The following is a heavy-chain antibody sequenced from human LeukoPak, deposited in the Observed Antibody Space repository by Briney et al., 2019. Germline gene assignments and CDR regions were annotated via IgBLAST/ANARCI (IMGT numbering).Heavy chain of an antibody. J-gene: IGHJ4*02. V-gene: IGHV3-30-3*01. Sequence: PGGSLRLSCVASGLTFSGKSLHCVRQPPGRGLEWVSFISSDGSRKYYGDFVEGRFTVSRDNSMHTLYLQVDTLRAEDTAMYYCAKGDVSGSFLIDYWGQGTLVTVSS. CDR2: ISSDGSRK. D-gene: IGHD3-10*01. CDR1: GLTFSGKS. CDR3: AKGDVSGSFLIDY.